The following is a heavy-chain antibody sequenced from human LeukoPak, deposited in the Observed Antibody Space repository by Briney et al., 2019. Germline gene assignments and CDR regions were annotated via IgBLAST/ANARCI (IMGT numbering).Heavy chain of an antibody. CDR2: INPNSGGT. D-gene: IGHD2-21*02. V-gene: IGHV1-2*02. Sequence: GASVTVSCKASGYTFTGYYMHWVRQAPGQGLEWMGWINPNSGGTNYAQKFQGRVTMTRDTSISTAYMELSRLRSDDTAVYYCARAYCGGDCYLDYFDYWGQGTLVTVSS. CDR3: ARAYCGGDCYLDYFDY. CDR1: GYTFTGYY. J-gene: IGHJ4*02.